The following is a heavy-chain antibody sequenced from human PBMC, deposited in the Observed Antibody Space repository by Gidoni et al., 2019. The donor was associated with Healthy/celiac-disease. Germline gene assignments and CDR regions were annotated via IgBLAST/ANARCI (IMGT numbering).Heavy chain of an antibody. D-gene: IGHD6-6*01. Sequence: QVQLQESGPGLVKPSETLSLTCTVSGGSISSYYWSWIRQPPGKGLEWIGYIYYSGSTNYNPSLKSRVTISVDTSKNQFSLKLSSVTAADTAVYYCARGVYLTEDYYYGMDVWGQGTTVTVSS. CDR1: GGSISSYY. CDR3: ARGVYLTEDYYYGMDV. V-gene: IGHV4-59*01. J-gene: IGHJ6*02. CDR2: IYYSGST.